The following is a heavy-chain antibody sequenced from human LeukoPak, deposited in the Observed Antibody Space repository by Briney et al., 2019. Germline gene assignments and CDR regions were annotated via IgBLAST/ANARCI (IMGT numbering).Heavy chain of an antibody. Sequence: KPWGERAHTWAVAGGSKRSGSYYWGWIRQPPGRGGEWIVYIYYSGSTNNNPSLKSRFTISVDTSKNQFSLKLSSVTAADTAVYYCARATSITMVRGLGAFDIWGQGTMVTVSS. CDR2: IYYSGST. J-gene: IGHJ3*02. V-gene: IGHV4-61*01. D-gene: IGHD3-10*01. CDR1: GGSKRSGSYY. CDR3: ARATSITMVRGLGAFDI.